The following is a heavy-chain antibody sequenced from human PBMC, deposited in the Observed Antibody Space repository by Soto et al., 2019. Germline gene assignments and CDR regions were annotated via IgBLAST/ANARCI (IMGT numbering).Heavy chain of an antibody. J-gene: IGHJ6*02. D-gene: IGHD2-15*01. Sequence: GGSLRLSCAASGFTFSSYEMSWVRQAPGKGLEWVSYISSSGSTIYYADSVKGRFTISRDNAKNSLYLQMNSLRAEDTAVYYCAREGCSGGSCYSHYYYYGMDVWGQGTTVTVSS. CDR3: AREGCSGGSCYSHYYYYGMDV. CDR2: ISSSGSTI. V-gene: IGHV3-48*03. CDR1: GFTFSSYE.